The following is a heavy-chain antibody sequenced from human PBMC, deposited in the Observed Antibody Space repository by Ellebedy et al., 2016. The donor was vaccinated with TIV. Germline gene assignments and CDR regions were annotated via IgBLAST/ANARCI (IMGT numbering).Heavy chain of an antibody. CDR2: ISSSGSTI. V-gene: IGHV3-48*03. CDR1: GFTFSSYE. Sequence: GGSLRLSCAASGFTFSSYEMNWVRQAPGKGLEWVSYISSSGSTIYYADSVKGRFTISRDNAKNSLYLQMNSLRAEDTAVYYRARVSCSGGSCYWFDYWGQGTLVTVSS. CDR3: ARVSCSGGSCYWFDY. J-gene: IGHJ4*02. D-gene: IGHD2-15*01.